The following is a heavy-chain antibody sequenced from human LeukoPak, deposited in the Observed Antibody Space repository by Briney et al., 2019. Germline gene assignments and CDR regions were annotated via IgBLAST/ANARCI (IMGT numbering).Heavy chain of an antibody. Sequence: PGRSLRLSCAASGFTFSTYAMHWVRKAQGKGLKWVTIISYDGSKKYYADSVRGRFTISRDNSKNTLYLQMNSLRLEDTALYYCAGGDPYRGYDYPGVWGQGTLVTVSS. CDR1: GFTFSTYA. J-gene: IGHJ4*02. CDR3: AGGDPYRGYDYPGV. V-gene: IGHV3-30*04. CDR2: ISYDGSKK. D-gene: IGHD5-12*01.